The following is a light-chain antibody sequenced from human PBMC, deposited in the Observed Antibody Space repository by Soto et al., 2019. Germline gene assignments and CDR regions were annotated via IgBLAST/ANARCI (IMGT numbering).Light chain of an antibody. Sequence: DIQMTQSPSSLSASVGDRVTITCRSSHSISRYLNWYQQKPGKAPKLLIYGASSLQSGVPSRFSGSGSGTDFTLTISSLKPEDFATYYCQQSYSTPRKFGQATTVEIQ. CDR3: QQSYSTPRK. CDR2: GAS. V-gene: IGKV1-39*01. J-gene: IGKJ1*01. CDR1: HSISRY.